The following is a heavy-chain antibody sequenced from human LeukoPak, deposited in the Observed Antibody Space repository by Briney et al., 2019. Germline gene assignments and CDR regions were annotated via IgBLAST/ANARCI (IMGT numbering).Heavy chain of an antibody. CDR1: GGSISSGTHY. J-gene: IGHJ4*02. CDR2: IYNTGSA. D-gene: IGHD3-16*02. V-gene: IGHV4-31*11. CDR3: ARGFYDYVWGSYRSGDYFDY. Sequence: SETLSLTCAVSGGSISSGTHYWNWIRQHPGQGLEWIGHIYNTGSAYYNPSLMSRVSISIDTSENQFSLKLSSVTAADTAVYYCARGFYDYVWGSYRSGDYFDYWGQGTLVTVSS.